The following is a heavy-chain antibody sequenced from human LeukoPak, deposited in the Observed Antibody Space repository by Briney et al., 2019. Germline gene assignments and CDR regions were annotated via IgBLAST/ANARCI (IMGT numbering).Heavy chain of an antibody. V-gene: IGHV4-59*01. CDR3: ARDKGVELLPSWFDP. J-gene: IGHJ5*02. CDR1: GDSISIYY. CDR2: IYYSGST. D-gene: IGHD2-15*01. Sequence: PSETLSLTCSVSGDSISIYYWSWIRQPPGKGLEWIGYIYYSGSTNYNPSLKSRVTISVDTSKNQFPLKLSSVTAADTAVYYCARDKGVELLPSWFDPWGQGTLVTVSS.